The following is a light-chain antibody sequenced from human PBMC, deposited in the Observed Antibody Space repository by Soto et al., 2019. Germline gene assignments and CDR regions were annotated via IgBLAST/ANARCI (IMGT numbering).Light chain of an antibody. Sequence: IVRTQSPAILSVSPGALAALPCRASQSLSSNLAWYQQKPGQAPRLLIYGASTRATGIPARFSGSGSGTDFTLTISRLEPEDVAVYYCQQCRSSPWTFGQGTKVDIK. V-gene: IGKV3-15*01. CDR3: QQCRSSPWT. CDR2: GAS. J-gene: IGKJ1*01. CDR1: QSLSSN.